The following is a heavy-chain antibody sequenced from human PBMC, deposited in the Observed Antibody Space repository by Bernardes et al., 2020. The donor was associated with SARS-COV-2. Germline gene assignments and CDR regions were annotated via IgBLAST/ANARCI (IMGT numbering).Heavy chain of an antibody. Sequence: GWSLRLSCAASGFTFSEYAMSWVRQAPGKGLEWVAALSDTGGSTYYADCVKGRFTISRDNARNTLYLQMNSLRADHTAIYFCAKDGYGDYNDYLGMAVWGQGTTVTVSS. CDR2: LSDTGGST. D-gene: IGHD2-21*02. J-gene: IGHJ6*02. V-gene: IGHV3-23*01. CDR1: GFTFSEYA. CDR3: AKDGYGDYNDYLGMAV.